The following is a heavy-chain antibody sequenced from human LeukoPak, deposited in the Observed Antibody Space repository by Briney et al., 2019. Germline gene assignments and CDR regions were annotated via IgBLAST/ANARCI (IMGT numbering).Heavy chain of an antibody. CDR2: IYYSGST. CDR3: ARGLLWFGERGVGGMDV. CDR1: GGSISSGDYY. Sequence: SETLSLTCTVSGGSISSGDYYWSWIRQPPGKGLEWIGYIYYSGSTYYNPSLKSRVTISVDTSKNQFSLKLSSVTAADTAVYYCARGLLWFGERGVGGMDVWGQGTTVTVSS. J-gene: IGHJ6*02. D-gene: IGHD3-10*01. V-gene: IGHV4-30-4*01.